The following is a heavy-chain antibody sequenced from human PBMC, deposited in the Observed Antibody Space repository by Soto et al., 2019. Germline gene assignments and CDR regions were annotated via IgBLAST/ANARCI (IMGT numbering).Heavy chain of an antibody. CDR3: ARDLGRLKSMFYY. Sequence: PGGSLRLSCLASGFSFNSFNMNWIRRAPGRGLEWVASISVSGDNIYYGDSMQGRFTISRDNSKRSVFLDLNSLRVEDTAVYYFARDLGRLKSMFYYWGRGTLVTVSS. CDR2: ISVSGDNI. CDR1: GFSFNSFN. D-gene: IGHD6-6*01. V-gene: IGHV3-21*01. J-gene: IGHJ4*02.